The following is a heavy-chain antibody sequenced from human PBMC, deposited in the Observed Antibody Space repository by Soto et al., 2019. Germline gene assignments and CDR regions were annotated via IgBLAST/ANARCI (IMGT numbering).Heavy chain of an antibody. CDR2: ISANGDTT. V-gene: IGHV3-64*01. J-gene: IGHJ6*02. CDR3: ARAWRADV. CDR1: GFTFSNFA. Sequence: EVQLVESGGGLVQPGGSLRLSCAASGFTFSNFAMHWLCQAPGKGLECVSVISANGDTTYYANSVKDRFTISRDDSKNTLYLQMGSLRADDMAVYYCARAWRADVWGQGTTVVVSS.